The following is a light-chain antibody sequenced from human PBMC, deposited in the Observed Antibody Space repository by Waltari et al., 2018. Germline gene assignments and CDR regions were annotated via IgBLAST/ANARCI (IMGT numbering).Light chain of an antibody. CDR3: SSYADSNSLL. Sequence: QSALTQPPSASGSPGQSVTISCTGTSSDVGTYNYVSWYQQHPGKAPKLMIYEVTRRPAGVPDRFSGSKSGNTASLTVSGLQADDEADYYCSSYADSNSLLFGGGTKLTVL. J-gene: IGLJ2*01. V-gene: IGLV2-8*01. CDR2: EVT. CDR1: SSDVGTYNY.